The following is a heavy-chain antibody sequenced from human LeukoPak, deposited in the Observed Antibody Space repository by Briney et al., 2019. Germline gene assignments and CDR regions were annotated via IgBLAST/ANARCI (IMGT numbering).Heavy chain of an antibody. CDR2: ISGSGGST. Sequence: PGGSLRLSCAASGFTFSSYAMSWVRQAPGKGLEWVSAISGSGGSTYYADSVKGRFTISRDNSKNTLYLQMNSLRAEDTAVYYCAKGGTGSSWYGADYFDYWGQGTLVTVSS. D-gene: IGHD6-13*01. CDR1: GFTFSSYA. CDR3: AKGGTGSSWYGADYFDY. V-gene: IGHV3-23*01. J-gene: IGHJ4*02.